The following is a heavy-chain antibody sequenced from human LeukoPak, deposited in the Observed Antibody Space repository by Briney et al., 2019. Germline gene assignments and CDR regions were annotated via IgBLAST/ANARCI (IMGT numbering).Heavy chain of an antibody. D-gene: IGHD6-19*01. CDR3: TTDRGGWYYFDY. CDR1: GFTFSNAW. Sequence: GGSLRLSCAASGFTFSNAWMSWVRQAPGKGLEWVGRIKSKTDGGTTDYAAPVKGRFTISRDDSKNTLYLQMNSLKTEDTAVYYCTTDRGGWYYFDYWGQGTLVTISS. CDR2: IKSKTDGGTT. J-gene: IGHJ4*02. V-gene: IGHV3-15*01.